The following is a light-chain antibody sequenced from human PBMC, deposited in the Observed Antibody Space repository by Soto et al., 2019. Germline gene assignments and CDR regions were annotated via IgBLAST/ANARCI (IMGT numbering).Light chain of an antibody. CDR3: QQYDNLPWT. Sequence: DIQMTQSPSTLSASVGDRVTITCRASQSVNKWLAWFQQKPGKVPKLLIFDASTLQTGVPSRFSGSGSGTEFTLTISSLQPEDIATYYCQQYDNLPWTFGPGTKVDIK. V-gene: IGKV1-5*01. CDR2: DAS. CDR1: QSVNKW. J-gene: IGKJ1*01.